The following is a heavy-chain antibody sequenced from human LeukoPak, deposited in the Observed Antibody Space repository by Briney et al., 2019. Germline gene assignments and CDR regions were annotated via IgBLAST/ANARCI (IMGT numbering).Heavy chain of an antibody. CDR3: AREFGDYDYYLYGLDV. J-gene: IGHJ6*02. Sequence: GGSLRLSCAASGFTFSSYSMNWVRQAPGKGLEWVSSISSSSSYIYYADSVKGRFTISRDDAKNSLYLEMNNLRADDTAVYYCAREFGDYDYYLYGLDVWGQGTTVTVSS. CDR2: ISSSSSYI. CDR1: GFTFSSYS. V-gene: IGHV3-21*01. D-gene: IGHD4-17*01.